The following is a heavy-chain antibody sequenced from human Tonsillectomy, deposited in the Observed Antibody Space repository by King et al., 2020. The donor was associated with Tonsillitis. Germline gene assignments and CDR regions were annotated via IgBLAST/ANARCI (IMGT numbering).Heavy chain of an antibody. CDR1: GFTFSYYS. CDR2: INSSRTDI. Sequence: VQLVESGGGLVKPGGSLRLSCAASGFTFSYYSMNWVRQAPGKGLEWVSSINSSRTDIYYADSVKGRFTISRDNAKNSLYLQMNSLRAEDTSVYYCARGDYYDTSGFADYWGQGTLVTVSS. J-gene: IGHJ4*02. D-gene: IGHD3-22*01. V-gene: IGHV3-21*01. CDR3: ARGDYYDTSGFADY.